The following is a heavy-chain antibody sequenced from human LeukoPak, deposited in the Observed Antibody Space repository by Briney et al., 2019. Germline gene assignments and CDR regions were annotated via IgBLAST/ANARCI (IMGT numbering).Heavy chain of an antibody. CDR3: AREGPWASDAFDI. J-gene: IGHJ3*02. CDR2: IYTSGST. Sequence: SQTLPLTCTGTRGSISSGSYYWSLIRPPAGKGPEWIGRIYTSGSTNYNPSLKSRVTISVDTSKNQFSLKLSSVTAADTAVYYCAREGPWASDAFDIWGQGTMVTVSS. CDR1: RGSISSGSYY. V-gene: IGHV4-61*02.